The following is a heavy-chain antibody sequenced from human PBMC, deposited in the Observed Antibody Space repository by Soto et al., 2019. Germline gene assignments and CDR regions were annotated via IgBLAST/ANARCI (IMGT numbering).Heavy chain of an antibody. D-gene: IGHD4-17*01. CDR2: IYYSGST. CDR1: GGSISSYY. CDR3: ARWYGGSLDY. J-gene: IGHJ4*02. V-gene: IGHV4-59*01. Sequence: ETLSLTCTVSGGSISSYYWSWIRQPPGKGLEWIGYIYYSGSTNYNPSLKSRVTISVDTSKNQFSLKLSSVTAADTAVYYCARWYGGSLDYWGQGTLVTSPQ.